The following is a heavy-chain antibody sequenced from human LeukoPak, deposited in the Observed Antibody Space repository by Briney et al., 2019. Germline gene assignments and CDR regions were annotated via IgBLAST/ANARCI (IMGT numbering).Heavy chain of an antibody. CDR1: GFIFSDYY. Sequence: GGSLRLSCAASGFIFSDYYMSWIRQAPGKGLEWVAVISYDGSNKYYADSVKGRFTISRDNSKNTLYLQMNSLRAEDTAVYYCAKDQGYNAYWGQGTLVTVSS. J-gene: IGHJ4*02. V-gene: IGHV3-30*18. CDR2: ISYDGSNK. CDR3: AKDQGYNAY. D-gene: IGHD5-24*01.